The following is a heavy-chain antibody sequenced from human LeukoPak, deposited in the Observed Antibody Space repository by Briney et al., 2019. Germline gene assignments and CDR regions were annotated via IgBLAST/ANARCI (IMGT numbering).Heavy chain of an antibody. Sequence: GGTLRLSCSASGFPFSTLGMHWVRQAPGKGLEHVSTIGSDGDGTYYADSVKDRFIISRDNSKNAVYLQMSSLRPEDTAVYYCVSPVFINFWGQGTLVTVSS. CDR2: IGSDGDGT. V-gene: IGHV3-64D*06. J-gene: IGHJ4*01. CDR1: GFPFSTLG. D-gene: IGHD1-14*01. CDR3: VSPVFINF.